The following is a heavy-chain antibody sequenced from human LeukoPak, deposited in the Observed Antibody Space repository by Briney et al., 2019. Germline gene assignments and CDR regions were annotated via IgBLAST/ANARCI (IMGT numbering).Heavy chain of an antibody. V-gene: IGHV4-34*01. CDR3: ARGRGSTKGVRYYYYMDV. J-gene: IGHJ6*03. CDR1: GGSFSGYY. CDR2: INHSGST. D-gene: IGHD2-2*01. Sequence: SETLSLTCAVYGGSFSGYYWSWIRQPPGKGLEWIGEINHSGSTNYNPSLKSRVTISVDTSKNQFSLKLSSVNAADTAVYYCARGRGSTKGVRYYYYMDVWGKGTTVTVSS.